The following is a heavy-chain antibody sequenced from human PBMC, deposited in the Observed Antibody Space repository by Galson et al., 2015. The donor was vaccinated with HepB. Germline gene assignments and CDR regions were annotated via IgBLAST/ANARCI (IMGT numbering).Heavy chain of an antibody. CDR2: ISSNGGST. CDR1: GFTFSSYA. V-gene: IGHV3-64*01. D-gene: IGHD6-19*01. J-gene: IGHJ4*02. CDR3: ARVGHGYSSGWFDY. Sequence: SLRLSCAASGFTFSSYAMHWVRQAPGKGLEYVSAISSNGGSTYYANSVKGRFTISRDNSKNTLYLQMGSLRAEDMAVYYCARVGHGYSSGWFDYWGQGTLVTVSS.